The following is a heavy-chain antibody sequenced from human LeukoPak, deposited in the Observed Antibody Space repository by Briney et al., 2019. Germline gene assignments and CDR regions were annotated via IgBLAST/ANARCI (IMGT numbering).Heavy chain of an antibody. V-gene: IGHV1-18*01. J-gene: IGHJ5*02. Sequence: ASVKVSCKASGYTFTSYGISWVRQAPGQGLEWMGWISAYNGNTNYAQKLQGRVTMTTDTSTSTAYMELRSLRSDVTAVYYCASTHGAADWFDPWGQGTLVTVSS. CDR3: ASTHGAADWFDP. D-gene: IGHD2-15*01. CDR2: ISAYNGNT. CDR1: GYTFTSYG.